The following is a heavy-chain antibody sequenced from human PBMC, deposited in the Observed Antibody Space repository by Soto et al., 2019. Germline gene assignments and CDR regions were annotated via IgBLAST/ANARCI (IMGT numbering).Heavy chain of an antibody. CDR2: IIPILGIA. Sequence: QVQLVQSGAAVKKPGSSVKVSCKASGGTFSSYTISWVRQAPGQGLEWMGRIIPILGIANYAQKFQGRVTITADKSTSTAYMELSSLRSEDTAVYYCARGGDGYNYYYYSMDVWGQGTTVTVSS. CDR3: ARGGDGYNYYYYSMDV. J-gene: IGHJ6*02. D-gene: IGHD3-16*01. CDR1: GGTFSSYT. V-gene: IGHV1-69*02.